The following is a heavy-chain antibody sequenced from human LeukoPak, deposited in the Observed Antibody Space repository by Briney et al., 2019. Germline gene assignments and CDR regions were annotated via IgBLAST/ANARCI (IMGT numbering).Heavy chain of an antibody. CDR1: GGSISSSSYY. D-gene: IGHD2-2*02. J-gene: IGHJ5*02. CDR2: IYYSGST. V-gene: IGHV4-39*07. Sequence: PSETLSLTCTVSGGSISSSSYYWGWIRQPPGKGLEWIGSIYYSGSTYYNPSLKSRDTISVDTSKNQFSLKVSSVTAADTAVYYCARDSPDCSSIACYKDWFDPWGQGTLVTVSS. CDR3: ARDSPDCSSIACYKDWFDP.